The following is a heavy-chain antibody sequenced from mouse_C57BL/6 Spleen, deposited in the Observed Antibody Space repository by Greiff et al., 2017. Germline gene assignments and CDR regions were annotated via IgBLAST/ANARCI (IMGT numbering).Heavy chain of an antibody. J-gene: IGHJ2*01. CDR1: GFTFSSYC. V-gene: IGHV5-6*01. D-gene: IGHD1-1*01. Sequence: EVQLVQSGGDLVKPGGSLKLSCAASGFTFSSYCMSWVRQTPDKGLEWVETIRSGGGYTYYPDSVKGRFTISRDNAKNTLYLKMTSLKSEDTAMYNCAKHATTVVASEGRGQGTTLTGSS. CDR3: AKHATTVVASEG. CDR2: IRSGGGYT.